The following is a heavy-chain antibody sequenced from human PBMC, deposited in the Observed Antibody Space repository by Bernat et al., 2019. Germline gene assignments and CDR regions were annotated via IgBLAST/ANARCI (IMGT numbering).Heavy chain of an antibody. CDR3: ARDSDPYGSGSYWTYYYYYGMDV. CDR1: GFTFSSYG. D-gene: IGHD3-10*01. V-gene: IGHV3-33*01. Sequence: QVQLVESGGGVVQPGRSLRLSCAASGFTFSSYGMHWVRQAPGKGLEWVAVIWYDGSNKYYADSVKGRFTISRDNSKNTLYLQMNSLRAEDTAVYYCARDSDPYGSGSYWTYYYYYGMDVWGQGTTVTVSS. J-gene: IGHJ6*02. CDR2: IWYDGSNK.